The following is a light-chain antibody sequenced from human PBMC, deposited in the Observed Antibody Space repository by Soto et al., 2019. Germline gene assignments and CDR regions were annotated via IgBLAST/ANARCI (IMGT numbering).Light chain of an antibody. V-gene: IGLV2-14*01. CDR3: SSYRGIGSLV. J-gene: IGLJ1*01. CDR1: SSDVGGYNY. CDR2: EVS. Sequence: QSALAQPASVSGSPGQSITISCTGTSSDVGGYNYVSWYQQHPGKAPKVMIYEVSNRPSGVSNRFSGSKSGNTASLTISGLQAEDEADYYCSSYRGIGSLVFGTGTKVTVL.